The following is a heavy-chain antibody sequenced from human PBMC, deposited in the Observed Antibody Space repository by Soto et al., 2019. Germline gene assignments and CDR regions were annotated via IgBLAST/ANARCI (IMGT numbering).Heavy chain of an antibody. CDR1: GGSISSGGYY. J-gene: IGHJ5*02. V-gene: IGHV4-31*03. CDR3: AKEMYNWNRFDP. D-gene: IGHD1-20*01. CDR2: IYYSGST. Sequence: QVQLQESGPGLVKPSQTLSLTCTVSGGSISSGGYYWSWIRQHPGKGLEWIGYIYYSGSTYYNPSLKGRITISVDTSKNQCSRKLNSVTAAETAVYLCAKEMYNWNRFDPWGQGTLVTGSS.